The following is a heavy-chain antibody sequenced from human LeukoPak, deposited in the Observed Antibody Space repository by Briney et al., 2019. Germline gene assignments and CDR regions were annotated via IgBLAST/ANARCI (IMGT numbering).Heavy chain of an antibody. Sequence: PSETLSLTCTVSGGSISSYYWSWIRQPAGKGLEWIGRIYTSGSTNYNPSLKSRVTMSVDTSKNQFSLKLSSVTAADTAVYYCARGIAARKIGYYFDYWGQGTLVTVSS. CDR2: IYTSGST. V-gene: IGHV4-4*07. CDR1: GGSISSYY. J-gene: IGHJ4*02. CDR3: ARGIAARKIGYYFDY. D-gene: IGHD6-6*01.